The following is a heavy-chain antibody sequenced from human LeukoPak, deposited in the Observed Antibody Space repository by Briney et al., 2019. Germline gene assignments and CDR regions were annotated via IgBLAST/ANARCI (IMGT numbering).Heavy chain of an antibody. CDR2: IRYDGSNK. CDR3: ARGDSSSPRNAFDI. Sequence: GGSLRLSCAASGFTFSSYGMHWVRRAPGKGLEWVAFIRYDGSNKYYADSVKGRFTISRDNSKNTLYLQMNSLRAEDTAVYYCARGDSSSPRNAFDICGQGTMVTVSS. J-gene: IGHJ3*02. D-gene: IGHD6-13*01. V-gene: IGHV3-30*02. CDR1: GFTFSSYG.